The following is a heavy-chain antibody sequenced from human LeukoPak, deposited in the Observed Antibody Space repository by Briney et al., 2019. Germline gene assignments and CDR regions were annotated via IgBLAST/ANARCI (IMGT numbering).Heavy chain of an antibody. CDR1: GFTFSSYS. D-gene: IGHD3-10*01. Sequence: AGGSLRLPCAASGFTFSSYSMNWVRQAPGKGLEWVSGISWNSGSIGYADSVKGRFTISRDNAKNSLYLQMNSLRAEDTALYYCAKDIRLWFGEIKNYYYYMDVWGKGTTVTISS. J-gene: IGHJ6*03. V-gene: IGHV3-9*01. CDR3: AKDIRLWFGEIKNYYYYMDV. CDR2: ISWNSGSI.